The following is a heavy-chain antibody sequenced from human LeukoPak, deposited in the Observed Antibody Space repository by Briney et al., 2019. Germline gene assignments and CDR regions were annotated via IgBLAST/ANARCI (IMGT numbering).Heavy chain of an antibody. D-gene: IGHD1-26*01. V-gene: IGHV4-34*01. Sequence: PSETLSLTCTVSGGSISRYYWSWIRQPPGKGLEWIAEINHRGTTHYNPSLKSRVNISADTSKNQFSLHLDSVTAADTAVYYCARSWAGMYYPFYYFDYWGQGTLVSVSS. J-gene: IGHJ4*02. CDR2: INHRGTT. CDR1: GGSISRYY. CDR3: ARSWAGMYYPFYYFDY.